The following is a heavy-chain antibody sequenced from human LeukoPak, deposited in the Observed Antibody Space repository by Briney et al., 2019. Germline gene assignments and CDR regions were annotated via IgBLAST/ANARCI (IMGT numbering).Heavy chain of an antibody. Sequence: SETLSLTCIVSGGSIDSNYWSWIRQPPGKGLEWIGHVYYSGSTNYNPSLKSRVTMSVDSSKTHFSLKLYSVTAADTAVYYCAKSYYYASGLDYWGQGTLVTVSS. CDR3: AKSYYYASGLDY. CDR1: GGSIDSNY. V-gene: IGHV4-59*08. CDR2: VYYSGST. D-gene: IGHD3-10*01. J-gene: IGHJ4*02.